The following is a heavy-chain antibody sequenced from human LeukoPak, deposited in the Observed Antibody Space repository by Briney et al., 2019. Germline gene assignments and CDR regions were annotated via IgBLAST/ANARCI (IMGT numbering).Heavy chain of an antibody. D-gene: IGHD3-3*01. V-gene: IGHV4-30-2*01. CDR2: IYHSGST. CDR3: ARVVYDFWSGYHFDY. CDR1: GGSINSGGYY. Sequence: SRTLSLTCAVSGGSINSGGYYWSWIRQPPGKGLEWIGYIYHSGSTYYNPSLKSRVTISVDRSKNQFSLKLSSVTAADTAVYYCARVVYDFWSGYHFDYWGQGTLVTVSS. J-gene: IGHJ4*02.